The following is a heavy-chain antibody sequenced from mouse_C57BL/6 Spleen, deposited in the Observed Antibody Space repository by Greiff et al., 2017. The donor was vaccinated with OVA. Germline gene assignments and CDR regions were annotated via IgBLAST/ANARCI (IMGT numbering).Heavy chain of an antibody. D-gene: IGHD2-3*01. CDR3: ARDDGYHWYFDV. V-gene: IGHV5-17*01. Sequence: EVKLVESGGGLVKPGGSLKLSCAASGFTFSDYGMHWVRQAPEKGLEWVAYISSGSSIIYYADTVKGRFTISRDNAKNTLFLQMTSLRSEDTAMYYCARDDGYHWYFDVWGTGTTVTVSS. J-gene: IGHJ1*03. CDR2: ISSGSSII. CDR1: GFTFSDYG.